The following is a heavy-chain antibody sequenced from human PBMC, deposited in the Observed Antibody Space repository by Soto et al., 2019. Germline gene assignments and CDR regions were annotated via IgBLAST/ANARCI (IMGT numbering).Heavy chain of an antibody. CDR1: GGSFSGYY. CDR3: ARVRTRRYCSSTSCYLLQKNNWFDP. Sequence: SETLSLTCAVYGGSFSGYYWSWILQPPGKGLEWIGEINHSGSTNYNPSLKSRVTISVDTSKNQFSLKLSSVTAADTAVYYCARVRTRRYCSSTSCYLLQKNNWFDPWGKGNLVTVYS. D-gene: IGHD2-2*01. V-gene: IGHV4-34*01. J-gene: IGHJ5*02. CDR2: INHSGST.